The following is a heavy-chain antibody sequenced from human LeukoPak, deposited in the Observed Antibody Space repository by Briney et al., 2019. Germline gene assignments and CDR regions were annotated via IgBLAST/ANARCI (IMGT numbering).Heavy chain of an antibody. CDR3: ARLSKVTDYYYYAMDV. CDR2: FDPSDSYT. Sequence: GESLKISCQGSGYRFTNYWISWVRQMPGKGLEWMGRFDPSDSYTNYSPSFQGHVTISADRSISTVYLQWSSLKASDTAMYYCARLSKVTDYYYYAMDVWGQGTPVTVSS. D-gene: IGHD2-21*02. J-gene: IGHJ6*02. CDR1: GYRFTNYW. V-gene: IGHV5-10-1*01.